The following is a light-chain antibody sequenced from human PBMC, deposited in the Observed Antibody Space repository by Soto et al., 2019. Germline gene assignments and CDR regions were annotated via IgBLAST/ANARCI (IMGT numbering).Light chain of an antibody. CDR3: QHSYSTPHA. J-gene: IGKJ2*01. CDR2: AAS. Sequence: DIPMTQSPSSLSASVGDRVTITWRASQTFGNYLNWYQQKPGKAPKLLIYAASSLQSGVSSRFSGSGSGTDFTLTISSLQPEDFATYYLQHSYSTPHAFDQGTKLEI. CDR1: QTFGNY. V-gene: IGKV1-39*01.